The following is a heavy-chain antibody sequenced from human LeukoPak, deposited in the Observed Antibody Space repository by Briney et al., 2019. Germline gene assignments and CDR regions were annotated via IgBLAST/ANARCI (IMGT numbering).Heavy chain of an antibody. CDR1: GGSISSYY. V-gene: IGHV4-59*01. D-gene: IGHD6-13*01. J-gene: IGHJ4*02. CDR2: IYYSGST. CDR3: ARDSLLVGYFDY. Sequence: SETLSLTCTVSGGSISSYYWSWIRQPPGKGLEWIGYIYYSGSTNYNPSLKSRVTISVDTSKNQFSLKLSSVTAAVTAVYYCARDSLLVGYFDYWGQGTLVTVSS.